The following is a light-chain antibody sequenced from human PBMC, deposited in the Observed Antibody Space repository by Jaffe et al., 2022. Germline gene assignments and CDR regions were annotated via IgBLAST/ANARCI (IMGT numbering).Light chain of an antibody. Sequence: DIQLTQSPSFLSASVGDRISITCRASQGISSYLAWYQQKPGKAPKLLIYATSTLQSGVPSRFSGSGSGTEFTLTISSLQPEDFATYYCQQVKSYPLTFGQGTKVEIK. CDR3: QQVKSYPLT. J-gene: IGKJ1*01. V-gene: IGKV1-9*01. CDR2: ATS. CDR1: QGISSY.